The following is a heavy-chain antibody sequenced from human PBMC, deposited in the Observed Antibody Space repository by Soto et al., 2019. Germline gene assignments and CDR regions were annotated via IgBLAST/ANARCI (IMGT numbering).Heavy chain of an antibody. Sequence: GGSLRLSCAASGFTFSTYTVSWVRQPPGKGLEWVSAVLQTGSSTFYADSVKGRFTISRDNSKNTLFLQLNSLRGDDTAVYYCVRDKSPADMALGYWGQGALVTVSS. CDR1: GFTFSTYT. J-gene: IGHJ4*02. V-gene: IGHV3-23*01. CDR2: VLQTGSST. CDR3: VRDKSPADMALGY.